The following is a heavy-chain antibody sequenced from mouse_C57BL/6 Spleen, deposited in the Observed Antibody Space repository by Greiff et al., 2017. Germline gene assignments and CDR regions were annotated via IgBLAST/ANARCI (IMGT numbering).Heavy chain of an antibody. J-gene: IGHJ2*01. V-gene: IGHV5-17*01. Sequence: EVKLVEPGGGLVKPGGSLKLSCAASGFTFSDYGMHWVRQAPEKGLAWVAYISSGSSTIYYADTVKGRFTISRDNAKNTLFLQMTSLRSEYTAMFYCARNYYGRSPYYFDDRGQSTTLTVSS. CDR2: ISSGSSTI. CDR3: ARNYYGRSPYYFDD. CDR1: GFTFSDYG. D-gene: IGHD1-1*01.